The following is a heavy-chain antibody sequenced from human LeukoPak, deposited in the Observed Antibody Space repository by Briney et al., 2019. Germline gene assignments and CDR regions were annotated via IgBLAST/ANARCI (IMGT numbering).Heavy chain of an antibody. CDR1: GFTFSSYG. CDR2: ISYDGSNK. D-gene: IGHD4-17*01. V-gene: IGHV3-30*03. CDR3: ARDQGSGDYADAFDI. J-gene: IGHJ3*02. Sequence: GGSLRLSCAASGFTFSSYGMHWVRQAPGKGLEWVAVISYDGSNKYYADSVKGRFTISRDNSKNTLYLQMNSLRDEDTAVYYCARDQGSGDYADAFDIWGQGTMVAVSS.